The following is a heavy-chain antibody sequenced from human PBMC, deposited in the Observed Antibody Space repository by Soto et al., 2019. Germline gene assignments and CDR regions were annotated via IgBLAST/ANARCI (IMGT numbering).Heavy chain of an antibody. Sequence: QVQLVQSGAEVKKPGASVKVSCKASGYTFTSYYMHWVRQAPGQGLEWMGIINPSGGSTSYAQKLQGRVTMTRDTSTSTVYMELSSLRSEDTAVYYCASSSTVTTRYYYYGMDVWGQGTTVTVSS. V-gene: IGHV1-46*03. J-gene: IGHJ6*02. CDR1: GYTFTSYY. D-gene: IGHD4-17*01. CDR3: ASSSTVTTRYYYYGMDV. CDR2: INPSGGST.